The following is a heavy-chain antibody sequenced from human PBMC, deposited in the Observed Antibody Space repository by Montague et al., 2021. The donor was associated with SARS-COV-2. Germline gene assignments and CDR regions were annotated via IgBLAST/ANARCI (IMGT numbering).Heavy chain of an antibody. CDR1: GGSISGYY. CDR3: ARAPVAHITIFGVVTSFDY. V-gene: IGHV4-59*01. D-gene: IGHD3-3*01. J-gene: IGHJ4*02. CDR2: IYYSGST. Sequence: SETLSLTCTVSGGSISGYYWSWIRQPPGKGLEWIGYIYYSGSTNYNPSLKSGVTISVDTSKNQFSLKLSSVTAADTAVYYCARAPVAHITIFGVVTSFDYWGQGTLVTVSS.